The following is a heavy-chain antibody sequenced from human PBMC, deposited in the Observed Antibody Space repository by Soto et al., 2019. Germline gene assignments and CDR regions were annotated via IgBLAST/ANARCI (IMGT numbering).Heavy chain of an antibody. CDR3: ARDRERMEGGYYFDY. CDR2: IWYDGSNK. D-gene: IGHD1-26*01. J-gene: IGHJ4*02. Sequence: QVQLVESGGGVVQPGRSLRLSCAASGFTFSSYGMHWVRQAPGKGLEWVAVIWYDGSNKYYADSVKGRFTISRDNSKNTLYLQMNSLRAEDTAVYYCARDRERMEGGYYFDYWGQGTLVTVSS. V-gene: IGHV3-33*01. CDR1: GFTFSSYG.